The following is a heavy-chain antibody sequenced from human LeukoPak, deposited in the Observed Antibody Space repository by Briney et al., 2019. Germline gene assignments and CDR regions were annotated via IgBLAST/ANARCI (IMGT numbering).Heavy chain of an antibody. Sequence: GGSRKISCKGSGYSFTSYWIGWVRQMPGKGLEWMGIIYPGDSDTRYSPSFQGQVTISADKSITTASLQWSSLKASDDAMYFCASQEGHGPGYYYFSMDVRGKGTPVAVSS. CDR3: ASQEGHGPGYYYFSMDV. D-gene: IGHD2-8*01. CDR2: IYPGDSDT. CDR1: GYSFTSYW. V-gene: IGHV5-51*01. J-gene: IGHJ6*03.